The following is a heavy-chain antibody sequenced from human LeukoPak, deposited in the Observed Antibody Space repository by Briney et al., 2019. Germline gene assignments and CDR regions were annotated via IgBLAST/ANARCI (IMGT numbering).Heavy chain of an antibody. J-gene: IGHJ4*02. Sequence: GRSLRLSCAASGFTFSSYGMSWVRQAPGKGLEWVSAISGSGGSTYYADSVKGRFTISRDNSKNTLYLQMNSLRAEDTAVYYCAKGSGTYNWNNRPDYWGQGTLVTVSS. CDR1: GFTFSSYG. CDR2: ISGSGGST. D-gene: IGHD1/OR15-1a*01. V-gene: IGHV3-23*01. CDR3: AKGSGTYNWNNRPDY.